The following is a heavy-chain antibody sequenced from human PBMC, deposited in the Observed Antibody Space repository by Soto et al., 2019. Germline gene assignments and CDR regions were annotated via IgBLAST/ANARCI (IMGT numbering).Heavy chain of an antibody. Sequence: QVQLVQSGAEVKKPGASVKVSCKASGYTFTSYAMHWVRQAPGQRLEWMGWINAGNGNTKYSQKFQGRVTITRDTSASTAYMELSSLRSEDTAVYYCARVTRVAVKDYWGQGTLVTVSS. CDR3: ARVTRVAVKDY. J-gene: IGHJ4*02. D-gene: IGHD6-19*01. CDR1: GYTFTSYA. V-gene: IGHV1-3*01. CDR2: INAGNGNT.